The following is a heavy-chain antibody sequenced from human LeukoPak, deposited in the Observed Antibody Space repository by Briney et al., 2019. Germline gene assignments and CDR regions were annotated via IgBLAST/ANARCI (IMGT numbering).Heavy chain of an antibody. CDR2: INHSGST. Sequence: SETLSLTCAVYGGSLSGYYWSWIRQPPGKGLEWIGEINHSGSTNYNPSLKSRITISVDTSKNQFSLKLSSVTAADTAVYYCARGSFYGADNWFDPWGQGTLVTVSS. D-gene: IGHD4-17*01. V-gene: IGHV4-34*01. CDR3: ARGSFYGADNWFDP. CDR1: GGSLSGYY. J-gene: IGHJ5*02.